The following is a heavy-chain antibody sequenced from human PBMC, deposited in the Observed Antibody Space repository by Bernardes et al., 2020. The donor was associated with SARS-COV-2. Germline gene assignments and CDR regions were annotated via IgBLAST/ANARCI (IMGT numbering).Heavy chain of an antibody. D-gene: IGHD2-2*01. CDR3: ARGYTPAAPFYGMDV. J-gene: IGHJ6*02. Sequence: GGSLRLSCAASGFTFSSYSMNWVRQAPGKGLECVSYISSSSSTIYYADSVKGRFTISRDNAKNSLYLQMNSLRAEDTAVYYFARGYTPAAPFYGMDVWGQGTTVTVSS. V-gene: IGHV3-48*01. CDR1: GFTFSSYS. CDR2: ISSSSSTI.